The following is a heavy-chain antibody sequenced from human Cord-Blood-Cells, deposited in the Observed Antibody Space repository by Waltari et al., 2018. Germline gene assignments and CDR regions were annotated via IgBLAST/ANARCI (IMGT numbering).Heavy chain of an antibody. CDR1: GFTFSSYA. V-gene: IGHV3-23*01. J-gene: IGHJ4*02. D-gene: IGHD3-10*01. CDR2: IIGSGGST. CDR3: AKGAYRGSYYKVDY. Sequence: EVQLLESGGGLVQPGGSLRLSCAASGFTFSSYAMSWVRQAPGKGLEWVSAIIGSGGSTYDASSVKGRFTISRDNSKTTLYLQMNSLRAEDTAVYYCAKGAYRGSYYKVDYWGQGTLVTVSS.